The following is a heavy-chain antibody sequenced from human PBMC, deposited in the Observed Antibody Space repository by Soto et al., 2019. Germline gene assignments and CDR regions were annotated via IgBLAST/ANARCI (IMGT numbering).Heavy chain of an antibody. Sequence: QVQLQESGPGLVKPSGTLSLTCAVPGGSVTISNWWSWVRQTPGKALEWIGQIHHSGSTNYNPSLTSRVTISVDKSKNQFSLEMKSVTGAGTAVYYCARGGYYFYMDVWGKGTTVTVSS. D-gene: IGHD1-26*01. V-gene: IGHV4-4*02. J-gene: IGHJ6*03. CDR1: GGSVTISNW. CDR3: ARGGYYFYMDV. CDR2: IHHSGST.